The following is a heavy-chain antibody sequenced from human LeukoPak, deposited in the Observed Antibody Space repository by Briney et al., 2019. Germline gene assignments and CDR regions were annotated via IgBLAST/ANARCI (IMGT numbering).Heavy chain of an antibody. CDR1: GGSLSNYY. CDR3: ARGPASGSDFAWFDP. Sequence: ETLSLTCAVYGGSLSNYYWSWIRQPPGKGLEWIGEINHSGSTKLNPSLKSRVTILVDMSKSQFSLELRSVTAADTAVYYCARGPASGSDFAWFDPWGQGTLVTVSS. J-gene: IGHJ5*02. CDR2: INHSGST. V-gene: IGHV4-34*01. D-gene: IGHD3-10*01.